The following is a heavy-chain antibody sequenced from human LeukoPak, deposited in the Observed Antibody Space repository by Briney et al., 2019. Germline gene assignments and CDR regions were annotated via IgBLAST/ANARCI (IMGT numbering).Heavy chain of an antibody. Sequence: SETLSLTCAVSGGSISSSNWWSWVRQPPGKWLEWIGEIYHSGSTNYNPSLKSRVTISVDKSKNQFSLKLSSVTAADTAVYYCASFAYDSSGSFDYWGQGTLVTVSS. CDR3: ASFAYDSSGSFDY. CDR1: GGSISSSNW. CDR2: IYHSGST. V-gene: IGHV4-4*02. D-gene: IGHD3-22*01. J-gene: IGHJ4*02.